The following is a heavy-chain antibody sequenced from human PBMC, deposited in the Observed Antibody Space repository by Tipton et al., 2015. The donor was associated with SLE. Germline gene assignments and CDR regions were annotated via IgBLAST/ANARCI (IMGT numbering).Heavy chain of an antibody. V-gene: IGHV3-72*01. CDR3: VASGYDYRHFDY. CDR1: GFIFSDHY. Sequence: SLRLSCAASGFIFSDHYMDWVRQAPGKGLEWVGRTRNKVNSHTTEYAASVKGRFTISRDDSENSLYLQMNSLKTEDTAVYYCVASGYDYRHFDYWGQGIPVTVSS. CDR2: TRNKVNSHTT. J-gene: IGHJ4*02. D-gene: IGHD5-12*01.